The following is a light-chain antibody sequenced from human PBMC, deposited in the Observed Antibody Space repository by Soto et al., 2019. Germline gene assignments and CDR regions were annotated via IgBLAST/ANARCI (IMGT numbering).Light chain of an antibody. J-gene: IGKJ1*01. V-gene: IGKV3-20*01. CDR2: GAS. Sequence: EIVLTQSPGSLSLSPGERATLSCRASQSINSNYLAWYRQKPGQAPRLLIYGASRRATDIPDRFSGSVSGTDFTLTISRLEPEDFAVYYCQQHGSLPRTFGQGTKVEIQ. CDR3: QQHGSLPRT. CDR1: QSINSNY.